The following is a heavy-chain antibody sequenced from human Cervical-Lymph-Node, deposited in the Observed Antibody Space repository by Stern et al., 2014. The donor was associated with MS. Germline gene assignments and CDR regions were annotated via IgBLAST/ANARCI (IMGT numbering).Heavy chain of an antibody. CDR3: ARDDVEAAMWS. J-gene: IGHJ4*02. CDR2: IIPVFGTT. D-gene: IGHD5-18*01. V-gene: IGHV1-69*01. Sequence: QLVQSGAELKKPGSSVKVSCKTSGDTFNNYAISWVRQAPGQGLEWMGGIIPVFGTTAYAQKFQGRLTITADEPTSTAYMELSSLRSDDTAVYYCARDDVEAAMWSWGQGTLVTVSS. CDR1: GDTFNNYA.